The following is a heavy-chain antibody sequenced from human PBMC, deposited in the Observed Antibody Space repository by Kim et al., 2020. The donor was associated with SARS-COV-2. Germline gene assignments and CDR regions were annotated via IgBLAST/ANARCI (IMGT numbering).Heavy chain of an antibody. V-gene: IGHV4-39*01. CDR3: ARTLGTSGSYPDFDY. Sequence: SETLSLTCTVSGGSISSSSYYWGWIRQPPGKGLEWIGSIYYSGSTYYNPSLKSRVTISVDTSKNQFSLKLSSVTAADTAVYYCARTLGTSGSYPDFDYWGQGTLVTVSS. CDR1: GGSISSSSYY. D-gene: IGHD1-26*01. CDR2: IYYSGST. J-gene: IGHJ4*02.